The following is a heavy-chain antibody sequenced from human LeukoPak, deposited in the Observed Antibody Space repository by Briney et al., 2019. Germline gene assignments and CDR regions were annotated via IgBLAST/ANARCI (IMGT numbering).Heavy chain of an antibody. CDR1: GGSFSGYY. V-gene: IGHV4-34*01. Sequence: SETLSLTCAVYGGSFSGYYWSWLRQPPGKGLEWIGEINHSGSTNYNPSLKSRVTISVDTSENQFSLKLSSVTAADTAVYYCARQPSGCSILWWRFDPWGQGTLVTVSS. D-gene: IGHD2-21*01. J-gene: IGHJ5*02. CDR2: INHSGST. CDR3: ARQPSGCSILWWRFDP.